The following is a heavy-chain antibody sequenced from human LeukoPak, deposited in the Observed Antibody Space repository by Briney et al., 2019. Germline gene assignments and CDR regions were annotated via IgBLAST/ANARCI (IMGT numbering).Heavy chain of an antibody. CDR3: ARSYSSSSYDAFDI. CDR2: ISSSSSTI. Sequence: GALRLSCAASGFTFSSYSMNWVRQAPGKGLEWVSYISSSSSTIYYADSVKGRFTISRDNAKNSLYLQMNSLRAEDTAVYYCARSYSSSSYDAFDIWGQGTMVTVSS. V-gene: IGHV3-48*01. J-gene: IGHJ3*02. CDR1: GFTFSSYS. D-gene: IGHD6-6*01.